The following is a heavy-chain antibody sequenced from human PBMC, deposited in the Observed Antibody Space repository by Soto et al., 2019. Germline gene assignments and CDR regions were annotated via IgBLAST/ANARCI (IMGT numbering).Heavy chain of an antibody. J-gene: IGHJ4*02. CDR2: IYWDDDK. V-gene: IGHV2-5*02. CDR3: AYRLRVATTFDY. Sequence: QITLKESGPTLMKPAQTLTLTCTFSGFSLTTRGVGVGWFRQPPGKPLEWLALIYWDDDKRYSPSLKTRLTITKDTYKNQLVLTMTTMDLVDTATYYCAYRLRVATTFDYWGQGKLVNVS. D-gene: IGHD1-1*01. CDR1: GFSLTTRGVG.